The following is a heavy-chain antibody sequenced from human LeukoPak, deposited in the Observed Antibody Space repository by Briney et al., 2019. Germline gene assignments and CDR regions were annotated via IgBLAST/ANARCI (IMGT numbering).Heavy chain of an antibody. J-gene: IGHJ6*03. Sequence: PGGSLRLSCAASGFTFDDYGMSWVRQAPGKGLEWVSGINWNGGSTGYADSVKGRFTISRDNAKNSLYLQMNSLRAEDTALYYCARDRSPLYSSSWYGSYYYYYMDVWGKGTTVTVSS. D-gene: IGHD6-13*01. CDR2: INWNGGST. CDR3: ARDRSPLYSSSWYGSYYYYYMDV. V-gene: IGHV3-20*04. CDR1: GFTFDDYG.